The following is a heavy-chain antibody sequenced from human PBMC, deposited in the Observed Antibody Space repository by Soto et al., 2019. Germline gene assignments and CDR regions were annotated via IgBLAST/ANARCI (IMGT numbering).Heavy chain of an antibody. Sequence: QVQLQESGPGLVKPSQTLSLTCTVSGDSISSGGYFWSWIRQHTEKGLEWIGYTYDSGSTNYNPSLKSRATISVDTSKNQFSLNLSSVTAADTAVYYCAREVDYWGQGTLVTVSS. J-gene: IGHJ4*02. V-gene: IGHV4-31*03. CDR1: GDSISSGGYF. CDR2: TYDSGST. CDR3: AREVDY.